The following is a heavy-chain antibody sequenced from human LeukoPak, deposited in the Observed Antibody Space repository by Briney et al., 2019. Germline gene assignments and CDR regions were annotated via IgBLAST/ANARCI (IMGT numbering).Heavy chain of an antibody. CDR2: INTNTEKP. Sequence: GASVTVSCKASGYTFTRYDMNWMRQAPGRGLEFLGWINTNTEKPSYAEDFTGRFVFSLDTSVTTAYLHINNLRADDSAIYYCARIVGATEALDSWGQGTLVTVSS. CDR1: GYTFTRYD. J-gene: IGHJ4*02. V-gene: IGHV7-4-1*02. D-gene: IGHD1-26*01. CDR3: ARIVGATEALDS.